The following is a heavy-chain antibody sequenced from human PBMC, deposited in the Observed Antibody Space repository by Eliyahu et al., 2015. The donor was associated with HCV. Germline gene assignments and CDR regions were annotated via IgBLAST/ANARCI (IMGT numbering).Heavy chain of an antibody. V-gene: IGHV3-21*02. CDR3: ATRRDDYYFDY. CDR2: ITTTGNYV. Sequence: EVQLVESGGGLVKPGGSLRLXXAAXGFSFRTYGMNWVRQAPGKGPEWISAITTTGNYVYYADSVKGRFTISRDNSNNSLYLQMNGLRADDTAIYYCATRRDDYYFDYWGQGTLVTVSS. CDR1: GFSFRTYG. J-gene: IGHJ4*02. D-gene: IGHD2-21*02.